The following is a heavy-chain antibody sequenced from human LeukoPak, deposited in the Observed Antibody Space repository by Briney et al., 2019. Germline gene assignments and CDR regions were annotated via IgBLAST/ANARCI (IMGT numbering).Heavy chain of an antibody. CDR3: AREDMNYYDSSGYYTY. V-gene: IGHV3-66*01. CDR1: GFTVSSNY. CDR2: IYSGGST. Sequence: PGGSLRLSCAASGFTVSSNYMSWVRQAPGKGLEWVSVIYSGGSTYYADSVKGRFTISRDNSKNTLYLQMNSLRAEDTAVYYCAREDMNYYDSSGYYTYWGQGTLVTVSS. J-gene: IGHJ4*02. D-gene: IGHD3-22*01.